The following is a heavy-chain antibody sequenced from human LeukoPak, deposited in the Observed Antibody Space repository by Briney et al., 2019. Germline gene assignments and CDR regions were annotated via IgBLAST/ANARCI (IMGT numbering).Heavy chain of an antibody. Sequence: GGSLRLSCAASGLIFSRDGMPWVRQAPGKGLEWVAVISDDGNIKYYADSVKGRFTISKDNSKNTLFLQMNSLRTDDTAVYYCATEVGRTPFEYLGQGTPGTGSS. CDR2: ISDDGNIK. CDR3: ATEVGRTPFEY. CDR1: GLIFSRDG. D-gene: IGHD1-26*01. J-gene: IGHJ4*01. V-gene: IGHV3-30*03.